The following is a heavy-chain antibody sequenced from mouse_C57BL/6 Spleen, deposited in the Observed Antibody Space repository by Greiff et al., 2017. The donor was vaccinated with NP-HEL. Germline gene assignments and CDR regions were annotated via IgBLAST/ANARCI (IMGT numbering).Heavy chain of an antibody. CDR3: AREELGRQWYFDV. CDR1: GYTFTDYY. CDR2: INPYNGGT. D-gene: IGHD4-1*01. J-gene: IGHJ1*03. Sequence: EVQLQQSGPVLVKPGASVKMSCKASGYTFTDYYMNWVKQSHGKSLEWIGVINPYNGGTSYNQKFKGKATLTVDKSSSTAYMELNSLTSEDSAVYYCAREELGRQWYFDVWGTGTTVTVSS. V-gene: IGHV1-19*01.